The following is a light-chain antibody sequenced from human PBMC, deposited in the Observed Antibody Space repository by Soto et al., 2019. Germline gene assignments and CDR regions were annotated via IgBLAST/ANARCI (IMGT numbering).Light chain of an antibody. CDR3: QHYGSSHSNT. V-gene: IGKV3-20*01. CDR1: QRISSTV. J-gene: IGKJ5*01. Sequence: EIVLTQSPGILSLSPGERASLSCRASQRISSTVLAWYQQKPGQAPRLLIYGASSRTTGIPDRFSGSGSGTDFTLTISRLEPEDFAMYYCQHYGSSHSNTFGQGTRLEIK. CDR2: GAS.